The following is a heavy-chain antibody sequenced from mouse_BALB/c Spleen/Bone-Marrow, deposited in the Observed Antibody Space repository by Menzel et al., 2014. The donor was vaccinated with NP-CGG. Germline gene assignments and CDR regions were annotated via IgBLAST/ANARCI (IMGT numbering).Heavy chain of an antibody. V-gene: IGHV3-5*02. Sequence: VQLKQSGPGLVKPSQTVSLTCTVTGISITTGNYRWSWIRQFPGNKLEWIGYIYYSGTITYNPSLTSRTTITRDTSKNQFFLEMNSLTAEDTATYYCARDGRLRGYAMDYWGQGTSVTVTS. D-gene: IGHD2-4*01. CDR3: ARDGRLRGYAMDY. J-gene: IGHJ4*01. CDR2: IYYSGTI. CDR1: GISITTGNYR.